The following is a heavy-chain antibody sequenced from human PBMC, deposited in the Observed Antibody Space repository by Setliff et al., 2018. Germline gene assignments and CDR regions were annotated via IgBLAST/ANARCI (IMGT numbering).Heavy chain of an antibody. CDR3: ARDATYYDFWSDYSPDAFDI. J-gene: IGHJ3*02. CDR1: GFTFSRYW. CDR2: IKEDGSEK. Sequence: GGSLRLSCVPSGFTFSRYWMSWVRQAPGKGLEWVANIKEDGSEKYYVDSVKGRFTISRDNSKKTLYLQMNSLRAEDTAVYYCARDATYYDFWSDYSPDAFDIWGQVTMVTVSS. V-gene: IGHV3-7*01. D-gene: IGHD3-3*01.